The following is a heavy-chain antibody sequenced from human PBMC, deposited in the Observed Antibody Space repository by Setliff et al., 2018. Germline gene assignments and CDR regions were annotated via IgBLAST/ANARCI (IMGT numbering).Heavy chain of an antibody. CDR3: ARAGYELGQYNWFDP. Sequence: SETLSLTCTVFGGSISSYYWSWIRQPPGKGLEWIGYIYASGYTNYNPSLKSRVTMSVDTSNNQFSLNLSSVTAAATAVYYCARAGYELGQYNWFDPWGQGTLVTVSS. J-gene: IGHJ5*02. CDR1: GGSISSYY. V-gene: IGHV4-4*08. CDR2: IYASGYT. D-gene: IGHD2-2*01.